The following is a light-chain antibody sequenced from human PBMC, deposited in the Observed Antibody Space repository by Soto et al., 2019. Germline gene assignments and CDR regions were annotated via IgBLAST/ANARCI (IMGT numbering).Light chain of an antibody. V-gene: IGKV1-39*01. Sequence: DIQMTQSPSSLSTSVGDRVTITCRTSQSVSTYLNWYQQRPGKAPTLLIYGASSLRSGVPSRFSGSGAGTHFTRTISSLHPEDFATYYCQEGSTLINFXGGTKVDIK. CDR3: QEGSTLIN. CDR2: GAS. J-gene: IGKJ4*01. CDR1: QSVSTY.